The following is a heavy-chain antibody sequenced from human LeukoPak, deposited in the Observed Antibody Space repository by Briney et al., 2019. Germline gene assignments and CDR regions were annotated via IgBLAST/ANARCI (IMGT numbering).Heavy chain of an antibody. Sequence: GGSLRLSCAASGFTFSHYWMSWVRQAPGKGLEWVANIKQDGSEKYYVDSMKGRFTISRDNSKNTLYLQMNSLRAEDTAVYYCAKDDFPPYYFDYWGQGTLVTVSS. J-gene: IGHJ4*02. V-gene: IGHV3-7*03. CDR1: GFTFSHYW. CDR2: IKQDGSEK. CDR3: AKDDFPPYYFDY. D-gene: IGHD2-21*02.